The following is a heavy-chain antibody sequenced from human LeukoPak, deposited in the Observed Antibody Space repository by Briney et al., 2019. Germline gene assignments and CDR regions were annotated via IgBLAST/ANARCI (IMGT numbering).Heavy chain of an antibody. CDR2: ISGSGGST. Sequence: PGGSLRLSCAASGFTFSSYAMSWVRQAPGKGLEWVSAISGSGGSTYYAVSVKGRFTISRDNSKNTLYLQMNSLRPEDTAVYYCARGHSTHYYYYGMDVWGQGTTVTVSS. CDR1: GFTFSSYA. CDR3: ARGHSTHYYYYGMDV. J-gene: IGHJ6*02. V-gene: IGHV3-23*01.